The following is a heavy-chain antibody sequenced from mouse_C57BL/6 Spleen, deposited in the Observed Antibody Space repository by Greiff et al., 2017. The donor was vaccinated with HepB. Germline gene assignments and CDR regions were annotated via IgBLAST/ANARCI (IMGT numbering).Heavy chain of an antibody. CDR3: ARSGTVVAKNYWYFDV. V-gene: IGHV1-80*01. Sequence: VQLQQSGAELVKPGASVKISCKASGYAFSSYWMNWVKQRPGKGLEWIGQIYPGDGDTNYNGKFKGKATLTADISSSTAYMQLSSLTSEDSAVYFCARSGTVVAKNYWYFDVWGTGTTVTVSS. CDR1: GYAFSSYW. J-gene: IGHJ1*03. D-gene: IGHD1-1*01. CDR2: IYPGDGDT.